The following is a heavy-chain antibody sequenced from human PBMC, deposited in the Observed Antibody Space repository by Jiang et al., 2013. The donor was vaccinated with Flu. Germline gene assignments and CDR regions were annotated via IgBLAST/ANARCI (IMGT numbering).Heavy chain of an antibody. V-gene: IGHV4-59*08. J-gene: IGHJ6*02. D-gene: IGHD2-21*02. CDR3: ARSYCGGDCYSMFGYSYYGMDV. CDR1: SGSISSHY. Sequence: GLVKPSETLSLTCTVSSGSISSHYWELDPARPQGKGLEWIGYIHNSGTTNYNPSLKESSHHINRHVHEPVLPEADLCDRPDTAVYYCARSYCGGDCYSMFGYSYYGMDVWGQGTTVTVSS. CDR2: IHNSGTT.